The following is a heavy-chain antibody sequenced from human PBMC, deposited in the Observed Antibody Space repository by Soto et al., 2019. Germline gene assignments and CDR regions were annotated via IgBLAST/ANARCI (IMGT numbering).Heavy chain of an antibody. V-gene: IGHV3-21*01. J-gene: IGHJ6*02. CDR3: ARSRGATVYGMDV. Sequence: EVQLVESGGGLVKPGGSLRLSCAASGFTFSSYSVNWVRQAPGKGLEWVSSISSSSSYIYYADSVKGRFTISRDNAKNSLYLQMNSLRAEDTAVYYCARSRGATVYGMDVWGQGTTVTVSS. D-gene: IGHD1-26*01. CDR2: ISSSSSYI. CDR1: GFTFSSYS.